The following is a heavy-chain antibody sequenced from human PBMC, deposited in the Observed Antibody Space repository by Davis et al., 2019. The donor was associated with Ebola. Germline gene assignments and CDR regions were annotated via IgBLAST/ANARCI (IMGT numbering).Heavy chain of an antibody. CDR3: ARELGRIAVADRGDY. CDR2: FDPEDGET. D-gene: IGHD6-19*01. V-gene: IGHV1-24*01. J-gene: IGHJ4*02. CDR1: GYTLTELS. Sequence: ASVKVSCKVSGYTLTELSMHWVRQAPGKGLEWMGGFDPEDGETIYAQKFQGRVTITADKSTSTAYMELSSLRSEDTAVYYCARELGRIAVADRGDYWGQGTLVTVSS.